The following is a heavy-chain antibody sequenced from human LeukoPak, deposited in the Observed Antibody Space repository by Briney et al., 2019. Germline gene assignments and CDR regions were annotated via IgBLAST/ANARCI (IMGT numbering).Heavy chain of an antibody. J-gene: IGHJ4*02. Sequence: SETLSLTCTVSGASISSTTYYWGWIRQPPGKGLEWIGSIYYGGITYYNPSLKSRVTISVDTSKNQFSLKLSSVTAADTAVYYCARDRRQQPFGYWGQGTLVTVSS. V-gene: IGHV4-39*07. D-gene: IGHD6-13*01. CDR2: IYYGGIT. CDR3: ARDRRQQPFGY. CDR1: GASISSTTYY.